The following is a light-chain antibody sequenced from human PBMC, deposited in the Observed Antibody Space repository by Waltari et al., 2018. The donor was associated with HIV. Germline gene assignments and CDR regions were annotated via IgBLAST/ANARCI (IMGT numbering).Light chain of an antibody. CDR1: QGIRSS. CDR3: QQLNEYPWT. Sequence: DIQLTQSPSFLSASVGDRVTMTCRASQGIRSSLDWYQQKPGTAPNLLIYAASTLQSVVPSRFSGSGSGTEFTLTISSLQPEDFATYSCQQLNEYPWTFGQGTKVEMK. J-gene: IGKJ1*01. V-gene: IGKV1-9*01. CDR2: AAS.